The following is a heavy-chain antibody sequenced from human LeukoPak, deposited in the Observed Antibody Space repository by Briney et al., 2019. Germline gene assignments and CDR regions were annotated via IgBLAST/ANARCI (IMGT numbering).Heavy chain of an antibody. D-gene: IGHD3-22*01. Sequence: SETLSLTCAVYGGSISTDNWWTWVRQPPGKGLEWIGEIHHSGSTNYNPSLKSRVTISVDKSKNQFSLTLSSVTAADTAVYYCARGYYHDSKWGQGTLVTVSS. CDR2: IHHSGST. CDR3: ARGYYHDSK. V-gene: IGHV4-4*02. J-gene: IGHJ4*02. CDR1: GGSISTDNW.